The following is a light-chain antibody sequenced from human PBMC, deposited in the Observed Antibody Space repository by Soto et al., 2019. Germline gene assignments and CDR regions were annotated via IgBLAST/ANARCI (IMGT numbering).Light chain of an antibody. J-gene: IGKJ5*01. CDR3: QQYGYSPIT. Sequence: DIVLTQSPGALSLSPGERATLSCMSSQSVSSSHLAWYQHKPGQAPRLLIYAASSRATGSPDRFSGGWSGTDCTLTISRLEPEDVPVYYCQQYGYSPITLPQGTRLEIK. CDR2: AAS. CDR1: QSVSSSH. V-gene: IGKV3-20*01.